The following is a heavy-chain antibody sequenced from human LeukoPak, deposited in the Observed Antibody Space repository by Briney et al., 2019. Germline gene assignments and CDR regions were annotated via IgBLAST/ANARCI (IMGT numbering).Heavy chain of an antibody. D-gene: IGHD3-22*01. J-gene: IGHJ4*02. CDR1: VGSLSSYY. CDR3: AAGRMITEVNALDY. CDR2: IYYSGVA. V-gene: IGHV4-59*08. Sequence: PSETLSLTCTVSVGSLSSYYWSWISHPPGKGLAWIGFIYYSGVATYSPSLESRVTISVDTSRKQFSLKMNSVTAADTAVYYCAAGRMITEVNALDYWGQGILVTVSS.